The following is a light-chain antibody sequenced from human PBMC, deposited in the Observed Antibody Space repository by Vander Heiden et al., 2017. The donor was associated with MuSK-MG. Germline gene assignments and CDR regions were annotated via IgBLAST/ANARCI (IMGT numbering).Light chain of an antibody. CDR1: QSVSSSY. J-gene: IGKJ3*01. Sequence: EIVSTQTPGTLSLSPGDRATLSCRASQSVSSSYLAWYQQKPGQAPRLLIYGASSRATGIPDRFSGRGSGTDFTLTISRLEPEDFAVYYCQQDGSSPSTFGHGTKVDIK. CDR3: QQDGSSPST. V-gene: IGKV3-20*01. CDR2: GAS.